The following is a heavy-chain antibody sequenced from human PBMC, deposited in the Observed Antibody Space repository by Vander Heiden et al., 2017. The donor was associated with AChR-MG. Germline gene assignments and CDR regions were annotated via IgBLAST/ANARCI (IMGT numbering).Heavy chain of an antibody. J-gene: IGHJ3*02. V-gene: IGHV4-34*02. CDR3: ARVRIAVAQYDAFDI. D-gene: IGHD6-19*01. CDR2: INDGGST. Sequence: QVQLQQWGAGLLMPSETLYLTRAVYGESLSGHYWGWIRQPPGKGLEWIGEINDGGSTNHNPSLKSRVTISADTSKNQYSLNLRFVTAADTAVYYCARVRIAVAQYDAFDIWGQGTMVTVS. CDR1: GESLSGHY.